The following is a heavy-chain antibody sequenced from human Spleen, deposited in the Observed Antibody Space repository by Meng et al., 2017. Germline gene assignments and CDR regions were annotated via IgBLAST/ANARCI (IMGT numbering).Heavy chain of an antibody. V-gene: IGHV1-18*01. CDR2: ISAYNGNT. Sequence: QVQLVQSGIEVKEPGASVKVSCKASGYTFTNFGITWVRQAPGQGLEWMGWISAYNGNTRYAQKIKDRVTMTTDTSTTTAYMDLRSLKSEDTAVYYCARGVAGHFDSWGQGTLVTVSS. J-gene: IGHJ4*02. D-gene: IGHD2-21*01. CDR3: ARGVAGHFDS. CDR1: GYTFTNFG.